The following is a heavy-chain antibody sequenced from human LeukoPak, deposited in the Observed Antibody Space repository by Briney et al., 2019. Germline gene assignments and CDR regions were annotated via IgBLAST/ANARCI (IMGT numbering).Heavy chain of an antibody. Sequence: SETLSLTCTVSGGSISSYYWSWIRQPPGKGLEWIGYIYYSGSTNYNPSLKSRVTISVDTSKNQFSLKLSSVTAADTAVYYCARETYYYGSGSFLGGFDPWGQGTLVTVSS. CDR2: IYYSGST. J-gene: IGHJ5*02. D-gene: IGHD3-10*01. CDR3: ARETYYYGSGSFLGGFDP. V-gene: IGHV4-59*01. CDR1: GGSISSYY.